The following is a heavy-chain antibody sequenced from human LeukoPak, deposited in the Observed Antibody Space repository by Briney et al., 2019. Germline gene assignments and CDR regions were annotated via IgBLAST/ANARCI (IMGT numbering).Heavy chain of an antibody. Sequence: SETLSLTCTVSGGSISSGDYYWSWIRQPPGKGLEWIGYIYYSGSTYYNPSLKSRVTISVDTSKNQFSLKRSSVTAADTAVYYCARDTYLDTAMVDYWGQGTLVTVSS. V-gene: IGHV4-30-4*08. D-gene: IGHD5-18*01. CDR1: GGSISSGDYY. J-gene: IGHJ4*02. CDR3: ARDTYLDTAMVDY. CDR2: IYYSGST.